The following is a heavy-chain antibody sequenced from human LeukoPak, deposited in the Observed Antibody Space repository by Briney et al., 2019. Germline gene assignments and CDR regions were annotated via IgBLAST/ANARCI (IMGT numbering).Heavy chain of an antibody. Sequence: GGSLRLSCAASGFTFSSYSMNWVRQAPGKGLEWVSYISSSSTIYYADSVKGRFTISRDNAKNSLYLQMNSLRDEDTAVYYCARDGGYSGYDYWGQGTLVTVSS. CDR1: GFTFSSYS. CDR2: ISSSSTI. CDR3: ARDGGYSGYDY. J-gene: IGHJ4*02. D-gene: IGHD5-12*01. V-gene: IGHV3-48*02.